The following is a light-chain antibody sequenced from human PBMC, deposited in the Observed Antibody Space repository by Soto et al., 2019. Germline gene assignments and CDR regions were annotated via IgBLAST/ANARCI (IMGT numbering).Light chain of an antibody. CDR2: GAS. CDR3: QQRTNWPQIT. CDR1: QAVFTF. V-gene: IGKV3-11*01. J-gene: IGKJ5*01. Sequence: EVVLTQSPATLSLSPGERATLSCRASQAVFTFLAWFQQKPGQTPRLLIYGASKRATGVPARFSGSGSGTDFPLTISSLEPEDVAVYYCQQRTNWPQITFGQGTRLDIK.